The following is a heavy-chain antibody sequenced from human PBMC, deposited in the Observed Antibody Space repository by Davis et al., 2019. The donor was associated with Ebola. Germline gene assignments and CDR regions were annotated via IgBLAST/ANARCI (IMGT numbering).Heavy chain of an antibody. CDR1: GYTFTSYG. Sequence: AASVKVSCKASGYTFTSYGITWVRQAPGQGLEWMGWINPHNGNTNYAQSVQGRVTMTTDTSTTTAYMEVGSLRSDDTAVYYCARDLQWLDPNWFDPWGQGTLVTVSS. J-gene: IGHJ5*02. D-gene: IGHD6-19*01. CDR3: ARDLQWLDPNWFDP. V-gene: IGHV1-18*04. CDR2: INPHNGNT.